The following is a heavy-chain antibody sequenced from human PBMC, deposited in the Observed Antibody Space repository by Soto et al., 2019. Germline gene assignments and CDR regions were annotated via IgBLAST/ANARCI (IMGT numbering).Heavy chain of an antibody. Sequence: QVHLVQSGAEVKMPGVSMKVSCKVAGFSLTCYYFHWIRAAPGQGLEWLGWIHPNTGGTTYAQRFQGRVTLTWDASINTTYMELRSLRSDDTAMYYCERERYHILAEGIDVWGQGTSVTVSS. CDR3: ERERYHILAEGIDV. CDR1: GFSLTCYY. D-gene: IGHD2-15*01. CDR2: IHPNTGGT. J-gene: IGHJ6*02. V-gene: IGHV1-2*02.